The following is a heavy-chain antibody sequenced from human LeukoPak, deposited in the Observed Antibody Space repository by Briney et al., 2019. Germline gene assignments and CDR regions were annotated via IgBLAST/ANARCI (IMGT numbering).Heavy chain of an antibody. Sequence: GGSLRLSCAASGLSFSTFAMSWVRQGPARGLEWVSSIRGNGETFHADSVKGRFTLYSDSSRNTVYLQLNNLRVEDTAIYYCARAGWVSSTDAVRWGQGTLVTVSS. CDR2: IRGNGET. CDR1: GLSFSTFA. J-gene: IGHJ4*02. V-gene: IGHV3-23*01. CDR3: ARAGWVSSTDAVR. D-gene: IGHD3-16*01.